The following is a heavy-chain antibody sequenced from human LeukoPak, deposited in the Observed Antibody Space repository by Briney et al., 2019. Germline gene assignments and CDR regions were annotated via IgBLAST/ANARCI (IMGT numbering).Heavy chain of an antibody. Sequence: PSETLSLTCTVSGGSISSYYWSWIRQPPGKGLEWIGYIYYSGSTNYNPSLKSRVTISVDTSKNQFSLKLSSVTAADTAVYYRARSAGGVVIMRFDPWGQGTLVTVSS. D-gene: IGHD3-3*01. J-gene: IGHJ5*02. CDR1: GGSISSYY. CDR3: ARSAGGVVIMRFDP. V-gene: IGHV4-59*01. CDR2: IYYSGST.